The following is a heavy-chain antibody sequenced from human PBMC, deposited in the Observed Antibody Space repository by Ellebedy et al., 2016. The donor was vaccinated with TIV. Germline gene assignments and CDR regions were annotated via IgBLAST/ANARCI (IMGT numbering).Heavy chain of an antibody. J-gene: IGHJ4*02. Sequence: GESLKISCKGSGYRFTSYWIGWVRQRPGKGLEWMGIMFPGDFRTTYSPSFEGQVTISANKSIDTAYLQWSSLRASDTAMYYCARHGGYSSSPLNYWGQGTLVTVSS. V-gene: IGHV5-51*01. CDR2: MFPGDFRT. CDR1: GYRFTSYW. CDR3: ARHGGYSSSPLNY. D-gene: IGHD6-6*01.